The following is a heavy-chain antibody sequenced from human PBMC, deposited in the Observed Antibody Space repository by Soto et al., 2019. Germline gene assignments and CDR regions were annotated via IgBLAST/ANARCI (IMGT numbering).Heavy chain of an antibody. Sequence: QVQLVESGGGVVQPGRSLTLSCAASGFTFSSHDMHWVRQAPGKGLEWVAVISYAGRNNDYADSVKGRFTISRDNSRNTVYLQMTGLRPEDTAVYYCAKNQCGWTDHNGMDVWGQGTTVTVSS. D-gene: IGHD6-19*01. CDR1: GFTFSSHD. CDR2: ISYAGRNN. CDR3: AKNQCGWTDHNGMDV. V-gene: IGHV3-30*18. J-gene: IGHJ6*02.